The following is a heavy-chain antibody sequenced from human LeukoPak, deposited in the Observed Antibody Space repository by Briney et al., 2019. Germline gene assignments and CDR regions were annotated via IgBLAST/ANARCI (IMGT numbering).Heavy chain of an antibody. CDR3: ARDRETWYFDF. CDR2: IWYDGCNK. Sequence: GWSLPLSRVASAFTLSRYVMHWVRPAPAKGLAGVAVIWYDGCNKYYPDCVEGRFTISRDNSKNTLFLQMNSLRAEDTAVYYCARDRETWYFDFWGQGTLVTVSS. V-gene: IGHV3-33*01. J-gene: IGHJ4*02. CDR1: AFTLSRYV.